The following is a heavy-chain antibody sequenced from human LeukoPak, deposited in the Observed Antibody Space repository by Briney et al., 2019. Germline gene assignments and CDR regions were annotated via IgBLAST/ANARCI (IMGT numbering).Heavy chain of an antibody. Sequence: GGSLRLSCAASGFTFSSYGMHWVRQAPGKGLEWVAVISYDGSNKYYADSVKGRFTISRDNSKNTLYLQMNSLRAEDTAVYYCASRPNMGEGDYWGQGTLVTVSS. V-gene: IGHV3-30*03. CDR3: ASRPNMGEGDY. D-gene: IGHD1-26*01. CDR1: GFTFSSYG. J-gene: IGHJ4*02. CDR2: ISYDGSNK.